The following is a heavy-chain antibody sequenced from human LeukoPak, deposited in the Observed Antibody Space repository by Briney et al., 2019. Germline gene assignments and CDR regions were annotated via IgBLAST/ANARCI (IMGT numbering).Heavy chain of an antibody. D-gene: IGHD4-17*01. Sequence: ASVKVSCKASGYTFTSYYMHWVRQAPGQGLEWMGIINPSGGSTSYAQKFQGRVTMTRDTSTSTVYMELSSLRSEDTAVYYCASRTTVTTMFDPWGQGTLVTVSS. CDR3: ASRTTVTTMFDP. V-gene: IGHV1-46*01. J-gene: IGHJ5*02. CDR1: GYTFTSYY. CDR2: INPSGGST.